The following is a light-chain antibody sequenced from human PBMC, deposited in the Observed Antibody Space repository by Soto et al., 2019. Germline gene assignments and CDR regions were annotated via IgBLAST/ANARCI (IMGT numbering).Light chain of an antibody. Sequence: EIVLTQSPGTLSLSPGERATLPCRASQSVSSNYLAWYQQKPGQTPRLLIYGASSRATGIPDRFSGSGSGTDFTLTISRLEPEDFAVYYCQQYGSSPRYTFGQGTKVEIK. CDR2: GAS. CDR1: QSVSSNY. V-gene: IGKV3-20*01. CDR3: QQYGSSPRYT. J-gene: IGKJ2*01.